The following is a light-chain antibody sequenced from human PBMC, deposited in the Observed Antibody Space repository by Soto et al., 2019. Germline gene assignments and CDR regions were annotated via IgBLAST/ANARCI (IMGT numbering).Light chain of an antibody. J-gene: IGKJ1*01. CDR1: QSVLSSSNNKNQ. V-gene: IGKV4-1*01. CDR3: QQYYNTPWT. Sequence: DIVMTQSPDSLAVSLGERATINCKSSQSVLSSSNNKNQLGWYQQKPGQPPKLLIYWASTRESGVPDRFSGSGSGTDFTLTISSLRAEDVAVYYCQQYYNTPWTFGQGTKVEIK. CDR2: WAS.